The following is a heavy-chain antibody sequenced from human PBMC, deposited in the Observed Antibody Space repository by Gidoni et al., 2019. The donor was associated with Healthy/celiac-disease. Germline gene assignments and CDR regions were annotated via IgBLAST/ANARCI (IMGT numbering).Heavy chain of an antibody. V-gene: IGHV1-58*02. CDR2: IVVGSGNT. CDR3: AADSYDSSGYSAFDI. CDR1: GFTFTSSA. Sequence: QMQLVQSGPEVKKPGTSVKVSCKASGFTFTSSAMQWVRQARGQRLAWIGWIVVGSGNTNYAQKFQERVTITRDMSTSTAYMELSSLRSEDTAVYYCAADSYDSSGYSAFDIWGQGTMVTVSS. J-gene: IGHJ3*02. D-gene: IGHD3-22*01.